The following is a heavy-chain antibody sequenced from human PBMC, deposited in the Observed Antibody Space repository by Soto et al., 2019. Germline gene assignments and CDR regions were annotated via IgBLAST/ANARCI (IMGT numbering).Heavy chain of an antibody. V-gene: IGHV1-46*01. CDR3: ARDGHVLRYFDWSNKGGAFDI. J-gene: IGHJ3*02. D-gene: IGHD3-9*01. CDR1: GYTFTGYY. CDR2: INPSGGST. Sequence: ASLKVSCKSSGYTFTGYYIHWVRQAPGQGLEWMGIINPSGGSTSYAQKFQGRVTMTRDTSTSTVYMELSSLRSEDTAVYYCARDGHVLRYFDWSNKGGAFDIWGQGTMVNVSS.